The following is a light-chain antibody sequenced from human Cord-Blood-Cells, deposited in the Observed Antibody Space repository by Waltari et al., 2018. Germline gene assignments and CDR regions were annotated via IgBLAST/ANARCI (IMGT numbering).Light chain of an antibody. CDR3: CSYAGSSTVV. CDR2: EGS. J-gene: IGLJ2*01. CDR1: SSDVGSYNL. V-gene: IGLV2-23*01. Sequence: QSALTQPASVSGSPGQSIHISCTGTSSDVGSYNLVSWYQQHPGKAPKLMIYEGSKRPSGVSNRFSGSKSGNTASLTISGLQAEDEADYYCCSYAGSSTVVFGGGTKLTVL.